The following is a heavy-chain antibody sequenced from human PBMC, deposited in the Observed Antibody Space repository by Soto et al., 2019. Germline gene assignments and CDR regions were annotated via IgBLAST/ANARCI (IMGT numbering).Heavy chain of an antibody. V-gene: IGHV3-30*02. CDR2: IWYDGSNK. D-gene: IGHD3-22*01. Sequence: PGGSLRLSCAASGFTFSSYSMNWVRQAPGKGLEWVAVIWYDGSNKYYADSVKGRFTISRDNSKNTAYLQMSSLRPEDTAVYYCVKGEYYYDGSAYYPFDYWGQGRMVTVSS. J-gene: IGHJ4*02. CDR3: VKGEYYYDGSAYYPFDY. CDR1: GFTFSSYS.